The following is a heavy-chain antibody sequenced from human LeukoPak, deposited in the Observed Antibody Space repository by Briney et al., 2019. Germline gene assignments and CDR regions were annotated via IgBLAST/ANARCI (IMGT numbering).Heavy chain of an antibody. CDR3: ARDLGLPGYYDSSGSDY. J-gene: IGHJ4*02. Sequence: ASVKVSCKASGYTFTSYGISWVRQAPGQGLEWMGWISAYNGNTNYAQKLQGRVTMTTDTSTSTAYMELRSLRSDDTAVYYCARDLGLPGYYDSSGSDYWGQGTLVTVSS. V-gene: IGHV1-18*01. D-gene: IGHD3-22*01. CDR1: GYTFTSYG. CDR2: ISAYNGNT.